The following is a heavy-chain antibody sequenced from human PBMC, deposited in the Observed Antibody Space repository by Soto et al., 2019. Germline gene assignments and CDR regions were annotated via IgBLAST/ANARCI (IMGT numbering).Heavy chain of an antibody. Sequence: PSETLSLTCTVPGGSISSSSYYWGWIRQPPGKGLEWIGSIYYSGSTYYNPSLKSRVTISVDTSKNQFSLKLSSVTAADTAVYYCATILWFGDWYYYYGMDVWGQGTTVTVSS. V-gene: IGHV4-39*01. CDR3: ATILWFGDWYYYYGMDV. CDR1: GGSISSSSYY. CDR2: IYYSGST. D-gene: IGHD3-10*01. J-gene: IGHJ6*02.